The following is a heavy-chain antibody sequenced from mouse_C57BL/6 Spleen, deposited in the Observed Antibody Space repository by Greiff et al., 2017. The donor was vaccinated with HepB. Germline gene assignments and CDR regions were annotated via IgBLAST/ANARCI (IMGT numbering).Heavy chain of an antibody. V-gene: IGHV5-17*01. CDR2: ISSGSSTI. CDR1: GFTFSDYG. CDR3: ARPNWEGAWFAY. D-gene: IGHD4-1*02. Sequence: DVMLVESGGGLVKPGGSLKLSCAASGFTFSDYGIHWVRQAPEKGLEWVAYISSGSSTIYYADTVKGRFTISRDNAKNTLFLQMTSLRSEDTAMYYCARPNWEGAWFAYWGQGTLVTVSA. J-gene: IGHJ3*01.